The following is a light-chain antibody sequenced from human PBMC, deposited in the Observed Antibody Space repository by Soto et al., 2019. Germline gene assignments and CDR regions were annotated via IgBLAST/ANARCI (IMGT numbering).Light chain of an antibody. J-gene: IGLJ2*01. CDR2: LNSDGSH. CDR3: QTWGTGTVV. Sequence: QPVLTQSPSASASLGASVRFTCTLSSGHSSNAVAWHQQQPEKGPRFLMKLNSDGSHTKGDGIPDRFSGSSSGAERYLTISNLPSEDEAEYYCQTWGTGTVVFGGGTKLTVL. V-gene: IGLV4-69*01. CDR1: SGHSSNA.